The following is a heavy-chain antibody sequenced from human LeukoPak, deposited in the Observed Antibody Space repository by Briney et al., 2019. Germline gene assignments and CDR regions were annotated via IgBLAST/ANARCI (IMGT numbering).Heavy chain of an antibody. D-gene: IGHD3-22*01. V-gene: IGHV5-51*01. CDR1: GYIFTNYW. Sequence: GESLKISCKGSGYIFTNYWIGWVRQMPGKGLEWMGIVYPGDSDTKYSQSFQGQVTISADKSVSTAYLQWSSLKASDTAMYYCARGQDSSGYYHGAFDIWGQGTMVTVSS. J-gene: IGHJ3*02. CDR3: ARGQDSSGYYHGAFDI. CDR2: VYPGDSDT.